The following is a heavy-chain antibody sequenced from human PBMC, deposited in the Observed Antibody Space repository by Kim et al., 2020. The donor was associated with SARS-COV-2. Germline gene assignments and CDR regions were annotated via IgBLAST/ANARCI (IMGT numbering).Heavy chain of an antibody. D-gene: IGHD6-13*01. CDR1: GASVTTGRYY. CDR2: IYYSGSS. CDR3: AGFLIAAAGSPNY. V-gene: IGHV4-61*01. J-gene: IGHJ4*02. Sequence: SETLSLTCIVSGASVTTGRYYWTWIRQPPGKGLEWIGNIYYSGSSNYNPSLRSRVTISVDTSENQFSLRLRSVTAAATAMYYCAGFLIAAAGSPNYWGQG.